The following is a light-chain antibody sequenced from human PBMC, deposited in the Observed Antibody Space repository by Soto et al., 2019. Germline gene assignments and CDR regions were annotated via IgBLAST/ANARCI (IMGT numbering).Light chain of an antibody. J-gene: IGLJ2*01. CDR1: SSDVGGYNY. CDR3: SSYAGSIS. Sequence: QSALTQPPSASGSPGQSVTIPCTGSSSDVGGYNYVSWYQQHPGKAPKLMIYEVSKRPSGVPDRFSGSKSGNTASLTVSGLQAEDEADYYCSSYAGSISLGGGTKLTVL. CDR2: EVS. V-gene: IGLV2-8*01.